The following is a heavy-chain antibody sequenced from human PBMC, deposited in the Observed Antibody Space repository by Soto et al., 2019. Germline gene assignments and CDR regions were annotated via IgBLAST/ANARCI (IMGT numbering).Heavy chain of an antibody. D-gene: IGHD2-2*01. CDR3: ARDLGYCSSTSCYVAAFDI. J-gene: IGHJ3*02. CDR1: GFTFSDYY. V-gene: IGHV3-11*01. Sequence: QVQLVESGGGLVKPGGSLRLSCTASGFTFSDYYMSWIHQAPGKGLECVSYICSSGNTKYYADSVKGRFTISRDNAKNSLYLQMNSLRAEDTAVYYCARDLGYCSSTSCYVAAFDIWGQGTIVTVSS. CDR2: ICSSGNTK.